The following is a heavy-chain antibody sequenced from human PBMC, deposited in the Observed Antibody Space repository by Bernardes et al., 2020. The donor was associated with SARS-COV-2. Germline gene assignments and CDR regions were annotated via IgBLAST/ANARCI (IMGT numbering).Heavy chain of an antibody. D-gene: IGHD3-9*01. J-gene: IGHJ4*02. CDR2: IHHSGSG. Sequence: SETLSLTCKVSGDSITTGDHYWGWIRQRPGKGLEWIGYIHHSGSGYYNPSLESRVAISVDTSKGQFSLDVTSVTTADTAVYYCARALISAGYYYFDYWGQGVLVTVSS. V-gene: IGHV4-30-4*01. CDR3: ARALISAGYYYFDY. CDR1: GDSITTGDHY.